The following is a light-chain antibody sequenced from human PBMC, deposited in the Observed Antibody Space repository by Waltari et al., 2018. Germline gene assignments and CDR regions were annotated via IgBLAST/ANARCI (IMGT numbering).Light chain of an antibody. Sequence: QAALTQPPYVSGSPGQSVTISCTGTSSDIGGYNYVSWYQQHPGKAPKLMIYDVNKRPSGVSDRFSGSKSGNTASLTISGLQAEDEADYYCSSYAGSNTLLFGGGTRLTVL. CDR2: DVN. V-gene: IGLV2-11*01. CDR3: SSYAGSNTLL. CDR1: SSDIGGYNY. J-gene: IGLJ2*01.